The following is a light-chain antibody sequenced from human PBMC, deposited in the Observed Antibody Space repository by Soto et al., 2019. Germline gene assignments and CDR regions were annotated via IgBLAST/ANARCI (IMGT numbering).Light chain of an antibody. CDR2: GAS. CDR3: QQYGSSPIT. CDR1: QSISSNY. J-gene: IGKJ5*01. V-gene: IGKV3-20*01. Sequence: EIVLTQSPGTLSLSPGARATLSCRASQSISSNYLVWYQQKPGQAPRLLIYGASSRATGIPDRFSGSGSGTDFTLTISRLEPEDFAVYYCQQYGSSPITFGQGTRLEIK.